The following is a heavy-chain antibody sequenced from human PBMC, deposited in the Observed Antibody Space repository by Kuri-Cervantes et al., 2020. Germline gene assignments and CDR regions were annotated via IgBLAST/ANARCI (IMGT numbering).Heavy chain of an antibody. CDR1: GGSISSGDNY. V-gene: IGHV4-30-4*08. CDR3: ATVPGTSLGFYYMDV. Sequence: SETLSLTCTVSGGSISSGDNYWSWIRQSPGKGLEWIAYIYYSGNTYYNPSLKSRVSVSIDTSKNQFSLKLTSVTAADTAVYYCATVPGTSLGFYYMDVWGQGTTVTVSS. CDR2: IYYSGNT. J-gene: IGHJ6*03. D-gene: IGHD1/OR15-1a*01.